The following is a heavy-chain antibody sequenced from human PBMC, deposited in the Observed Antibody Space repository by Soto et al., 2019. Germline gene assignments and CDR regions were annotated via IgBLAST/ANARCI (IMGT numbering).Heavy chain of an antibody. V-gene: IGHV4-4*02. J-gene: IGHJ6*03. D-gene: IGHD3-3*01. CDR1: SGSISSSNW. CDR3: ARAGTVFYDFWSGYPNFYYYMDV. Sequence: SETLSLTCAVSSGSISSSNWWSWVRQPPGKGLEWIGEIYYSGSTNYNPKLKSRVTISVDKSKNQFSLKLSYVTAADTAVYYCARAGTVFYDFWSGYPNFYYYMDVWGKGTTVTVSS. CDR2: IYYSGST.